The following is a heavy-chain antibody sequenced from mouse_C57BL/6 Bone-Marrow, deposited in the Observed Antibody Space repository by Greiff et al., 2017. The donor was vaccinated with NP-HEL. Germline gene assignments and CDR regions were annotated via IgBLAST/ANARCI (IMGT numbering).Heavy chain of an antibody. J-gene: IGHJ4*01. CDR3: TTLWDYDKGYAMDY. Sequence: QVQLQQSGAELVRPGASVTLSCKASGYTFTDYEMHWVKQTPVHGLEWIGAIDPETGVTAYNQKFKGKAILTADKSSSTAYMELRSLTSEDSAVYYCTTLWDYDKGYAMDYWGQGTSVTVSS. V-gene: IGHV1-15*01. CDR2: IDPETGVT. CDR1: GYTFTDYE. D-gene: IGHD2-4*01.